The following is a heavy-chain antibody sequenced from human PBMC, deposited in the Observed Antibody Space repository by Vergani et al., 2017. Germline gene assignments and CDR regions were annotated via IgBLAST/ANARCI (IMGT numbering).Heavy chain of an antibody. CDR1: GGSISSSSYY. D-gene: IGHD3-3*01. CDR2: IYYSGST. J-gene: IGHJ4*02. V-gene: IGHV4-39*07. CDR3: ARVGATIFVVGTYYFDY. Sequence: QLQLQESGPGLVKPSETLSLTCTVSGGSISSSSYYWGWIRQPPGKGLEWIGSIYYSGSTYYNPSLKSRVTISVDTSKNQFSLKLSSVTAADTAVYYCARVGATIFVVGTYYFDYWGQGTLVTVSS.